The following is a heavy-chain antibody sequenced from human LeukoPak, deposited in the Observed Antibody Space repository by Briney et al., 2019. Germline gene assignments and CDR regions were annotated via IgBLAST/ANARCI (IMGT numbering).Heavy chain of an antibody. CDR3: ARDLYTNYDSPVDYFDY. D-gene: IGHD3-22*01. CDR2: INPSGGST. V-gene: IGHV1-46*03. J-gene: IGHJ4*02. CDR1: GYTFTSYY. Sequence: ASVKVSCKASGYTFTSYYMHWVRQAPGQGLVRMGIINPSGGSTSYAQKFQGRVTMTRDTSTSTVYMELSSLRSEDTAVYYCARDLYTNYDSPVDYFDYWGQGTLVTVSS.